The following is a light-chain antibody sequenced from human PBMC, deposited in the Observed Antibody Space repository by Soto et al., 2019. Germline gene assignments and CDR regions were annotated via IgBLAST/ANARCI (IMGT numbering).Light chain of an antibody. CDR1: QSISSSY. V-gene: IGKV3D-11*02. J-gene: IGKJ5*01. Sequence: EIVFTQSPCTLSVSPGERASLSCRASQSISSSYLAWYQQKPGQAPRLLIYDASNRATGIPARFSGTGPGTDFTLTINNLEPEDFAVYYCQVRTNWSIAFGRGTRLEIK. CDR3: QVRTNWSIA. CDR2: DAS.